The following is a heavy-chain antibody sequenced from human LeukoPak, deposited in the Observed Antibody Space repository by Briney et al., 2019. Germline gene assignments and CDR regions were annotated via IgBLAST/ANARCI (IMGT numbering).Heavy chain of an antibody. D-gene: IGHD3-16*01. CDR1: GGSISRYY. J-gene: IGHJ4*02. CDR2: ISYSGST. CDR3: ARLDYSHFDY. V-gene: IGHV4-59*01. Sequence: SETLSLTCTVSGGSISRYYWSWIRQPPGKGLEWIGYISYSGSTKYNPSLMSRVTISVDTSKNQFSLKLSSATAADTAVYYCARLDYSHFDYWGQGTVVTVSS.